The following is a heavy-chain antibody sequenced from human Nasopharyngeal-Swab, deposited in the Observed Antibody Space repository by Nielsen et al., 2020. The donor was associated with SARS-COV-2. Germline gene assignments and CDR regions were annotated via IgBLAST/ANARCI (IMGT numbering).Heavy chain of an antibody. J-gene: IGHJ6*02. CDR3: ARWSVAQTPQPYGMDV. CDR1: GGSFSGYY. D-gene: IGHD6-19*01. V-gene: IGHV4-34*01. Sequence: SETLSLTCAVYGGSFSGYYWSWIRQPPGKGLEWIGEINHSGSTNYNPSLKSRVTISVDTSKNQFALKLSSVTAADTAVYYCARWSVAQTPQPYGMDVWVQETTVTVSS. CDR2: INHSGST.